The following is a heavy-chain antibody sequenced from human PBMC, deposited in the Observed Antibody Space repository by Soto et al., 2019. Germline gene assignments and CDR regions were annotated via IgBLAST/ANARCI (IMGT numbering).Heavy chain of an antibody. D-gene: IGHD3-9*01. J-gene: IGHJ6*02. CDR2: INAGNGNT. Sequence: ASVKVSCKVSGYAFTSYAMHWVRQAPGQRLEWMGWINAGNGNTKYSQKFQGRVTINRDTSASTAYMELSSLRSEDTAVYYCARAFINYDILTGYRFYYGMDVWAQGTTVTVSS. V-gene: IGHV1-3*01. CDR3: ARAFINYDILTGYRFYYGMDV. CDR1: GYAFTSYA.